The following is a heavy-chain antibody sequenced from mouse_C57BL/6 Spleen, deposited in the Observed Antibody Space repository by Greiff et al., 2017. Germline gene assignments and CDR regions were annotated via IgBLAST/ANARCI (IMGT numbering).Heavy chain of an antibody. CDR3: ARGGYGSPDFDY. J-gene: IGHJ2*01. V-gene: IGHV5-17*01. CDR1: GFTFSDYG. Sequence: DVMLVESGGGLVKPGGSLKLSCAASGFTFSDYGMHWVRQAPEKGLEWVAYISSGSSTIYYADTVKGRFTISRDNAKNTLFLQMTSLRSEDTAMYYCARGGYGSPDFDYWGQGTTLTVSS. CDR2: ISSGSSTI. D-gene: IGHD1-1*01.